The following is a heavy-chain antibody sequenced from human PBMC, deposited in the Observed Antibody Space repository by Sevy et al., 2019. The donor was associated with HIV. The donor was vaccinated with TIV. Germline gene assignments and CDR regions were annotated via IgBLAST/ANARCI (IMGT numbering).Heavy chain of an antibody. CDR3: ARDQHDYAGNLRTGWFDP. V-gene: IGHV3-30-3*01. CDR2: ISYDGSNK. D-gene: IGHD4-17*01. CDR1: GFTFSSYA. J-gene: IGHJ5*02. Sequence: GVSLRLSCAASGFTFSSYAMHWVRQAPGKGLEWVAVISYDGSNKYYADSVKGRFTISRDNSKNTVYLQVKSLRTEDTAVYYCARDQHDYAGNLRTGWFDPWGQGTLVTVSS.